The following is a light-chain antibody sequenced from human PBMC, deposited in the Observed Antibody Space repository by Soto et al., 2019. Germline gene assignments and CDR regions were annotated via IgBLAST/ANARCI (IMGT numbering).Light chain of an antibody. CDR1: QTIDSW. CDR3: QQYHIYSGT. CDR2: RAS. V-gene: IGKV1-5*03. Sequence: SQPNQSNSNPSASVGDRVTITCRAIQTIDSWLAWYQQRPGKPPNLLIYRASTLASGVPSRFSGSGSGTEFTLTINSLQPDDFATYYCQQYHIYSGTFGQGTKVDIK. J-gene: IGKJ1*01.